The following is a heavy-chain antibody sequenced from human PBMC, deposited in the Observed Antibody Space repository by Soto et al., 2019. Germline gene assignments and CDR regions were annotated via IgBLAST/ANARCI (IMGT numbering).Heavy chain of an antibody. CDR1: GFTFSSYG. Sequence: QVQLVESGGGVVQPGRSLRLSCAASGFTFSSYGMHWVRQAPGKGLEWVAVIWYDGSNKYYADSVKGRFTISRDNSKNTLYLQMNSLRAEDTAVYYCARESRPIYRSLSPVYYCYGMDVWGQGTTVTVSS. CDR2: IWYDGSNK. D-gene: IGHD3-3*02. J-gene: IGHJ6*02. V-gene: IGHV3-33*01. CDR3: ARESRPIYRSLSPVYYCYGMDV.